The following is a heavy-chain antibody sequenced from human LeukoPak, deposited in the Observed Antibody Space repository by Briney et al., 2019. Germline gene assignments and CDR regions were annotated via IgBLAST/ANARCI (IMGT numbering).Heavy chain of an antibody. J-gene: IGHJ4*02. CDR1: GGSISSYY. V-gene: IGHV4-4*07. CDR2: IYTSGST. D-gene: IGHD4-23*01. CDR3: ASESVDYGGLLFDY. Sequence: SETLSLTCTVSGGSISSYYWSWIRQPAGKGLEWIGRIYTSGSTNYNPSLKSRVTMSVDTSKNQFSLKLSSVTAADTAVYYCASESVDYGGLLFDYWGQGTLVTVSS.